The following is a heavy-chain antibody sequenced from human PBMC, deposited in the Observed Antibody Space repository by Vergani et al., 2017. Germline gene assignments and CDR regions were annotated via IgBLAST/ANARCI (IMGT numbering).Heavy chain of an antibody. V-gene: IGHV3-74*01. CDR1: GFTFSSYA. D-gene: IGHD6-13*01. J-gene: IGHJ6*02. CDR2: INSDGSST. Sequence: EVQLLESGGGLVQPGGSLRLSCAASGFTFSSYAMSWVRQAPGKGLEWVSRINSDGSSTSYADSVKGRFTISRDNAKNTLYLQMNSLRAEDTAVYYCARDPGVSSWYFRSYYDYYGMDVWGQGTTVTVSS. CDR3: ARDPGVSSWYFRSYYDYYGMDV.